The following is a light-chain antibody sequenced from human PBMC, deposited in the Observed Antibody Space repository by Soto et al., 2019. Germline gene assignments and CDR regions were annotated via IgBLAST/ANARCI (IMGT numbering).Light chain of an antibody. CDR3: SSYTSSSTLEGV. Sequence: QSVLTQPASVSGSPGQSIIISCTGTSSDVGGYNYVSWYQQHPGKAPKLMIYEVSNRPSGVSNRFSGSKSGNTASLTISGLQAEDEADYYCSSYTSSSTLEGVFGTGTKVTVL. V-gene: IGLV2-14*01. J-gene: IGLJ1*01. CDR1: SSDVGGYNY. CDR2: EVS.